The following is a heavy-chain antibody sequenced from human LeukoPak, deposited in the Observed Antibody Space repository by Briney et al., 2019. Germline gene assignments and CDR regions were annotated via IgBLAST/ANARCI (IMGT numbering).Heavy chain of an antibody. Sequence: PSETLSLTCAVYGGSFSGYYWSWIRQPPGKGLEWIGEINHSGSTNYNPSLKSRVTISVHTSKNQFSLKLSSVTAADTAVYYCARGPGGGGDLDAFDIWGQGTMVTVSS. CDR3: ARGPGGGGDLDAFDI. J-gene: IGHJ3*02. D-gene: IGHD2-21*01. V-gene: IGHV4-34*01. CDR2: INHSGST. CDR1: GGSFSGYY.